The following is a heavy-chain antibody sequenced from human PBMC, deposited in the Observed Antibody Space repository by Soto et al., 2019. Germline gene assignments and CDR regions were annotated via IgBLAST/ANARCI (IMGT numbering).Heavy chain of an antibody. CDR2: IYYSGST. J-gene: IGHJ6*02. CDR3: ARGSITGTHIYYYYYGMDV. D-gene: IGHD1-7*01. CDR1: GGSISSGGYY. V-gene: IGHV4-31*03. Sequence: SETLSLTCTVSGGSISSGGYYWSWIRQLPGKGLEWIGYIYYSGSTYYNPSLKSRVTISVDTSKNQFSLKLSSVTAADTAVYYCARGSITGTHIYYYYYGMDVWGQGTTVTVSS.